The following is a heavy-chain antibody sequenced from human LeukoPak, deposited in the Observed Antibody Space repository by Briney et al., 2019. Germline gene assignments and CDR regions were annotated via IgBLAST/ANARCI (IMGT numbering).Heavy chain of an antibody. V-gene: IGHV1-69*06. D-gene: IGHD1-26*01. CDR1: GGTFSSYA. CDR3: ARGGSYGSGAFDI. Sequence: SVKVSCKASGGTFSSYAISWVRQAPGQGLEWMGGIIPIFGTANYAQKFQGRVTITADKSTSTAYMELSSLRSEDTAVYYCARGGSYGSGAFDIWGQGTMVTVPS. CDR2: IIPIFGTA. J-gene: IGHJ3*02.